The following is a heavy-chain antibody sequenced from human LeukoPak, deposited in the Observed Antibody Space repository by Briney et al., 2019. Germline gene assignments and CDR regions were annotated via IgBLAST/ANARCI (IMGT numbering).Heavy chain of an antibody. CDR3: TAGYYDFWSGLKN. CDR2: IKSKTDGGTT. CDR1: GFTFSNAW. V-gene: IGHV3-15*01. J-gene: IGHJ4*02. Sequence: PGGSLRLSCAASGFTFSNAWMSWVRQAPGKGLERVGRIKSKTDGGTTDYAAPVKGRFTISRDDSKNTLYLQMNSLKTEDTAVYYCTAGYYDFWSGLKNWGQGTLVTVSS. D-gene: IGHD3-3*01.